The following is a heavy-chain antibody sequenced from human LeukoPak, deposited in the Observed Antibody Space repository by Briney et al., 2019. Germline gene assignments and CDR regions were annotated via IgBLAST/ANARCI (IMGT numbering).Heavy chain of an antibody. V-gene: IGHV4-59*02. CDR2: VYYNGAT. CDR3: ARDLGHITLGSTYYHNWFDR. Sequence: LETLSLTCTVSGGSVSGYYWSWIRQPPGKGLEWIGYVYYNGATHYNPSLKSRVTISIDTSNNQFSLKMSSVIAADTAVYYCARDLGHITLGSTYYHNWFDRWGQGSLVSVSS. CDR1: GGSVSGYY. D-gene: IGHD3-22*01. J-gene: IGHJ5*02.